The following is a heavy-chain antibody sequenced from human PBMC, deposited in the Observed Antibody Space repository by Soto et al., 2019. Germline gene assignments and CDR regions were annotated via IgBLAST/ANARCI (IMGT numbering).Heavy chain of an antibody. V-gene: IGHV1-46*03. CDR2: INPSGGST. J-gene: IGHJ4*02. CDR3: ARGSIAAAGRDTQATFVY. CDR1: GYTFTSYY. Sequence: ASVKVSCKASGYTFTSYYMHWVRQAPGQGLEWMGIINPSGGSTSYAQKFQGRVTMTRDTSTSTVYMELSSLRSEDTAVYYCARGSIAAAGRDTQATFVYWGQGTLVTVS. D-gene: IGHD6-13*01.